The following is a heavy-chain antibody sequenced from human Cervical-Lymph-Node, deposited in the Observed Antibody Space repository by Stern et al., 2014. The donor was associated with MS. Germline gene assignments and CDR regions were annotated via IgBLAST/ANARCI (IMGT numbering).Heavy chain of an antibody. CDR1: GYTFNGYY. D-gene: IGHD6-6*01. J-gene: IGHJ4*02. V-gene: IGHV1-2*06. CDR3: ARDLHGYTSSSIF. CDR2: INPNSGGT. Sequence: VQLEESGAEVKKPGASVKVSCKTSGYTFNGYYIHWVRQAPGQGLEWMGRINPNSGGTNYAQKFLGRVTITSDTSISTAYMDLSSLGSDDTAIYYCARDLHGYTSSSIFWGQGTLVTVSS.